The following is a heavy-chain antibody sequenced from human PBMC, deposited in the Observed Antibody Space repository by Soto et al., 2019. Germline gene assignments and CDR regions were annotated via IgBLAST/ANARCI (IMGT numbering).Heavy chain of an antibody. Sequence: QVQLVESGGGVVQPGRSLRLSWAASGFTFGSYGMHWVRQAPGKGLEWVAVISYDGSNKYYADSVKGRFTISRDNSKNTLYLQMNSLRAEDTAVYYCAKDEQWLVLHYWGQGTLVTVSS. V-gene: IGHV3-30*18. CDR3: AKDEQWLVLHY. J-gene: IGHJ4*02. CDR2: ISYDGSNK. D-gene: IGHD6-19*01. CDR1: GFTFGSYG.